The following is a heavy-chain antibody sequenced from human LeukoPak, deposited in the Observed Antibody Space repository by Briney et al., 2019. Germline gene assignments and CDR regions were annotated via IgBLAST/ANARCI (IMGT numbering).Heavy chain of an antibody. J-gene: IGHJ4*02. V-gene: IGHV1-46*01. D-gene: IGHD2-15*01. CDR1: GYTFTSYY. Sequence: GASVKVSCKASGYTFTSYYMHWVRPAPGQGLEWMGILNPSGGSTSYAQKFQGRGTMTSDTSTSTVYMELSSLRSEDTAVYYCARFCSGGSCLSYWGQGTLVTVSS. CDR2: LNPSGGST. CDR3: ARFCSGGSCLSY.